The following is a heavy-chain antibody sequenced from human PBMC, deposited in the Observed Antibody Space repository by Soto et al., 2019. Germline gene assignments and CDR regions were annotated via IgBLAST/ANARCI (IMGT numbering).Heavy chain of an antibody. Sequence: EASVKVSCKASGGTFSSYAISWVRQAPGQGLEWMGGIIPIFGTANYAQKFQGRVTITADESTSTAYMELSSLRSEDTAVYYCARALGGYVDTAMGTFDYWGQGTLVTVSS. V-gene: IGHV1-69*13. J-gene: IGHJ4*02. D-gene: IGHD5-18*01. CDR1: GGTFSSYA. CDR3: ARALGGYVDTAMGTFDY. CDR2: IIPIFGTA.